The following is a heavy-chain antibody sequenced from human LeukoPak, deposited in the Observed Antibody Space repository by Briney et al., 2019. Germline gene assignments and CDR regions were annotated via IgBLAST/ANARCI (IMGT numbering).Heavy chain of an antibody. V-gene: IGHV3-21*01. CDR2: SSTSSTYM. CDR1: GFTFSNFA. D-gene: IGHD3-10*01. Sequence: KSGGSLRLSCAASGFTFSNFAMSWVRQAPGKGLEWVSSSSTSSTYMYYADSVKGRFTISRDNAKSSLYLQMDSLRAEDTAVYYCARAMSFYYGSAFDYWGQGTLVTVSS. CDR3: ARAMSFYYGSAFDY. J-gene: IGHJ4*02.